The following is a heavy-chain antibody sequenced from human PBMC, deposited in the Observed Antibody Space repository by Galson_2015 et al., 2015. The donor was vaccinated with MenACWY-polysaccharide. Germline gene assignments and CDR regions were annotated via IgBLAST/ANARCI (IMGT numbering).Heavy chain of an antibody. CDR3: AKLSGSGTLLYAIQSYYLDH. CDR1: GFTFRTYA. Sequence: SLRLSCAASGFTFRTYAMSWVRQAPGKGLEWVSSISGSGGTTYFADSVRGRFTISRDNSKNTLSLQMNSLRADDTAVYYCAKLSGSGTLLYAIQSYYLDHWGQGTLVTVSS. J-gene: IGHJ4*02. D-gene: IGHD3-10*01. CDR2: ISGSGGTT. V-gene: IGHV3-23*01.